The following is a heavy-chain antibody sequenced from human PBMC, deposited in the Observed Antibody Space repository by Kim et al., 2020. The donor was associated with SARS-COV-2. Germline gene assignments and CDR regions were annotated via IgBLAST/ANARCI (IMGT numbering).Heavy chain of an antibody. Sequence: SETLSLTCTVSGGSISSYYWSWIRQPAGKGLEWIGRIYTSGSTNYNPSLKSRVTMSVDTSKNQFSLKLSSVTAADTAVYYCARSRGYADYYYYYGMDVWGQGTTVTVSS. CDR3: ARSRGYADYYYYYGMDV. J-gene: IGHJ6*02. V-gene: IGHV4-4*07. CDR2: IYTSGST. CDR1: GGSISSYY. D-gene: IGHD5-12*01.